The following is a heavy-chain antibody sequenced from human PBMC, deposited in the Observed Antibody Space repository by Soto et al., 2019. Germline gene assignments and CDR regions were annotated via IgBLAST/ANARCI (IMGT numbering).Heavy chain of an antibody. CDR2: ISSSSSYI. CDR1: GFTFSSYS. Sequence: EVQLVESGGGLVKPGGSLRLSCAASGFTFSSYSMNWVRQAPGKGLEWVSSISSSSSYIYYADSVKGRFTISRDNAKNSRYLQMNSLRAEDTAVYYCARGDDILTGYSIWGQGTMVTVSS. J-gene: IGHJ3*02. CDR3: ARGDDILTGYSI. D-gene: IGHD3-9*01. V-gene: IGHV3-21*01.